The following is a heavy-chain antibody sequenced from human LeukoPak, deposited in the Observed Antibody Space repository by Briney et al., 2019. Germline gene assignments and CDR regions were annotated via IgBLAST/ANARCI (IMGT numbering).Heavy chain of an antibody. D-gene: IGHD5-24*01. Sequence: SSETLSLTCTVSGGSISAYYWSWIRQPPGKGLEWIGYIYYSGSTNYNPSPKSRVTMSVDASKNQFSLNLSSVTAADTAVYYCATGGRDVFDYWGQGTLVTVSS. CDR1: GGSISAYY. CDR2: IYYSGST. J-gene: IGHJ4*02. V-gene: IGHV4-59*01. CDR3: ATGGRDVFDY.